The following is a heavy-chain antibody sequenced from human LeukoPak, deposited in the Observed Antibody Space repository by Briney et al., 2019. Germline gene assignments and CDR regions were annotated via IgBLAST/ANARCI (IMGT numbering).Heavy chain of an antibody. CDR3: ARFIGSGWYGNWFDP. Sequence: EPSETLSLTCAVYGGSFSGYYWSWIRQPPGKGLEWIGEINHSGSTNYNPSLKSRVTISVDTSKNQFSLKLSPVTAADTAVYYCARFIGSGWYGNWFDPWGQGTLVTVSS. D-gene: IGHD6-19*01. CDR1: GGSFSGYY. J-gene: IGHJ5*02. CDR2: INHSGST. V-gene: IGHV4-34*01.